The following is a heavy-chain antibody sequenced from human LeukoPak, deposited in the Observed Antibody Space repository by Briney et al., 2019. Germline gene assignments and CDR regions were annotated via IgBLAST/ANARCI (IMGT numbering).Heavy chain of an antibody. CDR1: GFSFSSYS. Sequence: GGSLRLSCTASGFSFSSYSMNWVRQAPGQGLEWVAYIAYTNTIHYADSVRGRFAISRDNAKNSLYLQLNSLRAEDTAVYYCARDPHSLDYWGQGTRVTVSS. V-gene: IGHV3-48*01. CDR2: IAYTNTI. CDR3: ARDPHSLDY. J-gene: IGHJ4*02.